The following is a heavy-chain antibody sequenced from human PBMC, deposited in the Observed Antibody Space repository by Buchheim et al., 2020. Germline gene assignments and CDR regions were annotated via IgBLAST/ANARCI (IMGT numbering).Heavy chain of an antibody. CDR3: ARVARSSGIDY. CDR2: VYYNGGT. CDR1: GGSVSSGSHY. Sequence: QVQLQESGPGLVKPSETLSLTCTVSGGSVSSGSHYWSWVRQPPGKGLEWIGYVYYNGGTNYNPSLKSRVTISIDTSKAQFYLRLSSVSAADTAAYYCARVARSSGIDYWGQGTL. V-gene: IGHV4-61*01. D-gene: IGHD3-22*01. J-gene: IGHJ4*02.